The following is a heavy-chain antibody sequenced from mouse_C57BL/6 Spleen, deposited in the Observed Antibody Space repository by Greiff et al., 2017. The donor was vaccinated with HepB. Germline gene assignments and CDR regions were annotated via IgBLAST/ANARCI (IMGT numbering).Heavy chain of an antibody. CDR1: GYTFTSYW. D-gene: IGHD1-1*01. CDR3: ARSPSYYYGSGGYFDV. CDR2: IHPNSGST. Sequence: QVHVKQPGAELVKPGASVKLSCKASGYTFTSYWMHWVKQRPGQGLEWIGMIHPNSGSTNYNEKFKSKATLTVDKSSSTAYMQLSSLTSEDSAVYYCARSPSYYYGSGGYFDVWGTGTTVTVSS. V-gene: IGHV1-64*01. J-gene: IGHJ1*03.